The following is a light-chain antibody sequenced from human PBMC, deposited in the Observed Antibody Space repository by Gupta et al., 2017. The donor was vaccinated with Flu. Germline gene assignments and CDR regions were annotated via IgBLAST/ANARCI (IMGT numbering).Light chain of an antibody. J-gene: IGLJ1*01. CDR3: QSYDRSLSSYV. V-gene: IGLV1-40*01. CDR1: KSNLGAGYD. CDR2: GNN. Sequence: TISCTGSKSNLGAGYDVHWNQQIPGQAPKLLLYGNNNRPSGVPDRFSGSKSGTAASLAITGLQAEDEADYYRQSYDRSLSSYVFGAGTKVTVL.